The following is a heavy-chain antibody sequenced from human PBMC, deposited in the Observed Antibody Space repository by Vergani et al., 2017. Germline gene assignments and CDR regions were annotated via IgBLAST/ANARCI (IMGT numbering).Heavy chain of an antibody. J-gene: IGHJ6*03. CDR2: IYHSGST. Sequence: LQLQESGSGLVKPSQTLSLTCAVSGVSISSGGYSWSWIRQPPGKGLEWIGYIYHSGSTYYNPSLKSRVTISVDRSKNQFSLKLSSVTAADTAVYYCARSVTGKNYYYMDVWGKGTTVTVSS. CDR3: ARSVTGKNYYYMDV. CDR1: GVSISSGGYS. V-gene: IGHV4-30-2*01. D-gene: IGHD1-20*01.